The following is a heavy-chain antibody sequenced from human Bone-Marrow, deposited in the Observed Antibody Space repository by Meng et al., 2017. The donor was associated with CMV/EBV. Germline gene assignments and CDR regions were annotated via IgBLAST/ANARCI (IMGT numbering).Heavy chain of an antibody. CDR1: GFTFDDYA. CDR2: ISWNSGSI. V-gene: IGHV3-9*01. J-gene: IGHJ6*02. CDR3: ARGVNPNYYYYGMDV. Sequence: GGSLRLSCAASGFTFDDYAMHWVRQAPGKGLEWVSGISWNSGSIGYADSVKGRFTISRDNAKNSLYLQMNSLRAEDTAVYYCARGVNPNYYYYGMDVWGQGTTVTVSS.